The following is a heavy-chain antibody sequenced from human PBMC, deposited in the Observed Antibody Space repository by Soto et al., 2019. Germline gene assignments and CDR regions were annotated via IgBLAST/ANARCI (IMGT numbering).Heavy chain of an antibody. V-gene: IGHV1-69*02. Sequence: QVQLVQSGAEVKKPGSSVKVSCKASGGTFSSYTISWVRQAPGQGLEWMGRIIPILGIANYAQEFQGRVTITADKSTSTAYMELSSLRSEDTAVYYCAGGRNGDSALDYWGQGTLVTVSS. CDR3: AGGRNGDSALDY. CDR1: GGTFSSYT. CDR2: IIPILGIA. D-gene: IGHD4-17*01. J-gene: IGHJ4*02.